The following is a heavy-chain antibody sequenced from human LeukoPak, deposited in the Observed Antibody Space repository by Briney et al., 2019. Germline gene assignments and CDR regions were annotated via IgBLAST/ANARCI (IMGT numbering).Heavy chain of an antibody. CDR2: ISYDGSNK. D-gene: IGHD3-9*01. J-gene: IGHJ4*02. Sequence: QPGGSLRLSCAASGFTFSSYGMHWVRQAPGKGLEWVAVISYDGSNKYYADSVKGRFTISRDNAKNSLYLQMNSLRAEDTAVYYCASTETYYDILTGYSPGDYFDYWGQGTLVTVSS. CDR3: ASTETYYDILTGYSPGDYFDY. CDR1: GFTFSSYG. V-gene: IGHV3-30*03.